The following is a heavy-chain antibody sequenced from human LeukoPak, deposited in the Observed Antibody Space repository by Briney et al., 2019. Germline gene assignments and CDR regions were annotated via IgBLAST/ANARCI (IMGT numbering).Heavy chain of an antibody. Sequence: SETLSLTCTVSGGSISSYYWSWIRQPPGKGLEWIGYIYYSGSTNYNPSLKSRVTISVDTSKNQFSLKLSSVTAADTAVYYRARFTIRRYCSSTSCSNWFDPWGQGTLVTVSS. V-gene: IGHV4-59*01. CDR2: IYYSGST. CDR1: GGSISSYY. J-gene: IGHJ5*02. D-gene: IGHD2-2*01. CDR3: ARFTIRRYCSSTSCSNWFDP.